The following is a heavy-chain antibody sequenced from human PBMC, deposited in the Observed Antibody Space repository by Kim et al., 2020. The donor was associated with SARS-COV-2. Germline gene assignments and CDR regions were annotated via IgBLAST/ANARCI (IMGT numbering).Heavy chain of an antibody. J-gene: IGHJ4*02. CDR1: GFTFSSYW. Sequence: GGSLRLSCAASGFTFSSYWMSWVRQAPGKGLEWVANIKQDGSEKYYVDSVKGRFTISRDNAKNSLYLQMNSLRAEDTAVYYCASGVATIHQSSRIDYWGQGTLVTVSS. CDR2: IKQDGSEK. CDR3: ASGVATIHQSSRIDY. D-gene: IGHD5-12*01. V-gene: IGHV3-7*01.